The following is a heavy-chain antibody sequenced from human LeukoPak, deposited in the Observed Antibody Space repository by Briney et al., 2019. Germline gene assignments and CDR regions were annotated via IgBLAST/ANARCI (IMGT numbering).Heavy chain of an antibody. D-gene: IGHD3-10*01. CDR3: ARGFGRP. J-gene: IGHJ5*02. CDR1: GFTFSSYT. CDR2: ITTSDGNT. V-gene: IGHV3-23*01. Sequence: GGSLRLSCAASGFTFSSYTMSWVRQAPGKGLEWVSTITTSDGNTYYADSVKGRFTVSRDNSKNTLFLQMNSLRAEDTAVYYCARGFGRPWGQGTLVTVSS.